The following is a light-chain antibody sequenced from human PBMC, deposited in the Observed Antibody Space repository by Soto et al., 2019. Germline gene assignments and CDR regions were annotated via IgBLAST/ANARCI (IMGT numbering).Light chain of an antibody. J-gene: IGKJ2*01. V-gene: IGKV3-20*01. CDR2: AAS. CDR1: QSISSSY. CDR3: QQYGSSSYT. Sequence: EIVLPQSPGTLSLSPGERATLSCRARQSISSSYLAWYQQKPGQAPRLLIYAASSRATGIPDRFSGSGSGTDFTLTISRLEPEDFAVYYCQQYGSSSYTFGQGTQLEIK.